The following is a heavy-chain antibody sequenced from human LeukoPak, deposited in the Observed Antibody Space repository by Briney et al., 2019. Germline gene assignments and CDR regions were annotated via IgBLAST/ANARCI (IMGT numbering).Heavy chain of an antibody. CDR2: FDPDDGET. CDR1: GYTLTELS. J-gene: IGHJ4*02. V-gene: IGHV1-24*01. Sequence: ASVKVSCKVSGYTLTELSMHWVRQAPGKGLEWMGGFDPDDGETIYAQKFQGRVTMTEDTSTDTAYMELSSLRSEDTAVYYCVGTADYYDSSGYHPFWGQGTLVTVSS. CDR3: VGTADYYDSSGYHPF. D-gene: IGHD3-22*01.